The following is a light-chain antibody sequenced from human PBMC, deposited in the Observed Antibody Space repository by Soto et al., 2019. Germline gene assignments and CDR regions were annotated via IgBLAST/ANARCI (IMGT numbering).Light chain of an antibody. CDR3: SSHTSSSTVV. Sequence: VLTQPASVSGSPGQSITISCTGTSSDVGGYNYVSWYQQHPGKAPKLMIYDVRNRPSGVSNRFSGSKSGNTASLTISGLQAEDEADYYCSSHTSSSTVVFGGGTKLTVL. CDR2: DVR. CDR1: SSDVGGYNY. V-gene: IGLV2-14*01. J-gene: IGLJ2*01.